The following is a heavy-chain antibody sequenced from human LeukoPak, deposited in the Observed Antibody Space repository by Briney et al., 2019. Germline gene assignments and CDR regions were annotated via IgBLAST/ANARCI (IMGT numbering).Heavy chain of an antibody. Sequence: SETLSLTCTVSAGSISNYYWSWIRQPPGKGLEWIGSIYYSGSTYYNPSLKSRVTISVDTSKKQFSLKLSSVTAADTAVYYCARHVSWELLYFDYWGQGTLVTVSS. V-gene: IGHV4-39*01. CDR3: ARHVSWELLYFDY. CDR1: AGSISNYY. D-gene: IGHD1-26*01. CDR2: IYYSGST. J-gene: IGHJ4*02.